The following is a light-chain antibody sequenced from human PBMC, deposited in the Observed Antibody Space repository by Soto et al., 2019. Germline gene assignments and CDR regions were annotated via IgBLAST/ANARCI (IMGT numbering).Light chain of an antibody. CDR1: SSNIGNNY. CDR2: DTN. CDR3: GTWDSSLSAEV. Sequence: QSVLTQPPSVSAAPGQKVTISCSGSSSNIGNNYVSWYQQFPGTAPKLLICDTNQRPSGIPDRLSGSKSGTSATLAITGLQAGDEADYYCGTWDSSLSAEVFGGGTKLTVL. J-gene: IGLJ2*01. V-gene: IGLV1-51*01.